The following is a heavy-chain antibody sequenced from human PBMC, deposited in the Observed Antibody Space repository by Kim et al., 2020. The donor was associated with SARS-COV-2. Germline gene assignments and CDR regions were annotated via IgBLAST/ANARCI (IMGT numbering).Heavy chain of an antibody. V-gene: IGHV5-51*01. J-gene: IGHJ3*02. CDR1: GYSFTSYW. CDR2: IYPGDSDT. D-gene: IGHD3-22*01. CDR3: ARRLYDSSGYYWRAFDI. Sequence: GESLKISCKGSGYSFTSYWIGWVRQMPGKGLEWMGIIYPGDSDTRYSPSFQGQVTISADKSISTAYLQWSSLKASDTAMYYCARRLYDSSGYYWRAFDIWGQGTMVTVSS.